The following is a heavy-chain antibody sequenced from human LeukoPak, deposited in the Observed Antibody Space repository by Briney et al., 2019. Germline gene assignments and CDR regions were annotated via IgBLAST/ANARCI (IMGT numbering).Heavy chain of an antibody. Sequence: SETLSLTCAVYGGSFSGYYWSWIRQPPGKGLEWLGEINHSGSTNYNPSLKSRVTISVDTSKNQFSLMLISVAAADAAVFYCCGGRERWLRPRGAFDIWGQGTMVTVSS. J-gene: IGHJ3*02. V-gene: IGHV4-34*01. CDR3: CGGRERWLRPRGAFDI. CDR1: GGSFSGYY. CDR2: INHSGST. D-gene: IGHD2-21*01.